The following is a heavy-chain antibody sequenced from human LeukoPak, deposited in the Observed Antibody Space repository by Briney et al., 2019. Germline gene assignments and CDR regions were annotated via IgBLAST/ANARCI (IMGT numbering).Heavy chain of an antibody. J-gene: IGHJ3*02. Sequence: GGSLRLSCVASEFTFSNYAMNWVRQAPGKGLEWVSTISSGGGDTYIADSVKGRFTISRDNSRNTLNLQMNSLRAEDTAVYFCARGQSGDPAFDIWGQGTMVTVSS. CDR3: ARGQSGDPAFDI. D-gene: IGHD4-17*01. CDR2: ISSGGGDT. V-gene: IGHV3-23*01. CDR1: EFTFSNYA.